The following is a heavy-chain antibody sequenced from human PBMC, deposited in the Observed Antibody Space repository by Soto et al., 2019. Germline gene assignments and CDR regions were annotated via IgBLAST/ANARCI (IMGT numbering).Heavy chain of an antibody. CDR3: ARDSYYYYGMDV. V-gene: IGHV3-30-3*01. CDR2: ISYDGSNK. CDR1: GFTFSSYA. Sequence: QVQLVESGGGVVQPGRSLRLSCAASGFTFSSYAMHWVRQAPGKGLEWVAVISYDGSNKYYADSVKGRFTISRDNSKNTLYLQMNSLRADDTAVYYCARDSYYYYGMDVWGQGTTVTVSS. J-gene: IGHJ6*02.